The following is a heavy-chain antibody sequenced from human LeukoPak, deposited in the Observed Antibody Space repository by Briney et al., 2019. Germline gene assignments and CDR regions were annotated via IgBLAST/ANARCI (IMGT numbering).Heavy chain of an antibody. J-gene: IGHJ4*02. CDR3: ARDYYDILTGYYPLYYFDY. CDR1: GGTFSSYA. D-gene: IGHD3-9*01. V-gene: IGHV1-69*06. CDR2: IIPIFGTA. Sequence: ASVKVSCKASGGTFSSYAISWVRQAPGQGLEWMGGIIPIFGTANYAQKFQGRVTITADKSTSTAYMELSSLRSEDTAVYYCARDYYDILTGYYPLYYFDYWGQGTLVTVSS.